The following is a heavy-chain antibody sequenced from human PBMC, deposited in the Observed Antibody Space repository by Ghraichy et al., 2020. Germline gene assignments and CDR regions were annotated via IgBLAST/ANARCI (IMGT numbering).Heavy chain of an antibody. CDR3: ARGPYGMGRYPYAY. D-gene: IGHD3-10*01. J-gene: IGHJ4*02. Sequence: SETLSLTCTVSGGSISDYYWSWIRQPPGKGLEYIGYVNDSGSANYNPSLKSRVTISVDTSKNQFSLRLSSVTAADTAVYYCARGPYGMGRYPYAYWGQGMLVTVSS. CDR1: GGSISDYY. V-gene: IGHV4-59*01. CDR2: VNDSGSA.